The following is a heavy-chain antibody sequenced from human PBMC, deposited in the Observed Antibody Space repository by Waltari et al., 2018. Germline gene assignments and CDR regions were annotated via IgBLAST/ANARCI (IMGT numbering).Heavy chain of an antibody. V-gene: IGHV1-2*02. CDR3: ATGTTLYYYYYYGMDV. Sequence: QVQLVQSGAEVKKPGASVKVSCKASGYTFTGYYMNWVRQAPGQGLEWMGWINPNSGGTNYAQKFQGRVTMTRDTSISTAYMELSRLRSDDTAVYYCATGTTLYYYYYYGMDVWGQGTTVTVSS. D-gene: IGHD4-17*01. CDR2: INPNSGGT. CDR1: GYTFTGYY. J-gene: IGHJ6*02.